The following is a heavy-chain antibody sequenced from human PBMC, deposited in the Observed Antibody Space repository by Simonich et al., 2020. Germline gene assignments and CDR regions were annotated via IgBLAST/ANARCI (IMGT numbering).Heavy chain of an antibody. V-gene: IGHV3-21*01. CDR1: GFTFSSYS. CDR3: ARDTSYYGSGSYYFDY. J-gene: IGHJ4*02. Sequence: GGGLVKPGGSLRLSCAASGFTFSSYSMNWVRQAPGKGLEWVSSIISSRYIYYADSVKGRFTISRDNAKNSLYLQMNSLRAEDTAVYYCARDTSYYGSGSYYFDYWGQGTLVTVSS. CDR2: IISSRYI. D-gene: IGHD3-10*01.